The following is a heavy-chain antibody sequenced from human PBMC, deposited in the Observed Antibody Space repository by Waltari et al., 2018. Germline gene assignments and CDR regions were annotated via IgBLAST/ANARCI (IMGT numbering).Heavy chain of an antibody. Sequence: EVQLVESGGGLVQPGRSLRLSCAASGFTFDDYAMHWVRQAPGKGLEWVSGISWNSGSIGYADSVKGRFTISRDNAKNSLYLQMNSLRAEDTALYYCAKGGHYVWGSYRYSPFDYWGQGTLVTVSS. J-gene: IGHJ4*02. CDR1: GFTFDDYA. CDR2: ISWNSGSI. CDR3: AKGGHYVWGSYRYSPFDY. D-gene: IGHD3-16*02. V-gene: IGHV3-9*01.